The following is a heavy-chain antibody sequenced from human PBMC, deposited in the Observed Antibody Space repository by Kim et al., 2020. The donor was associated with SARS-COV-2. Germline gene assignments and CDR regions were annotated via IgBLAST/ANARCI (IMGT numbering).Heavy chain of an antibody. D-gene: IGHD6-13*01. CDR2: IYYSGST. CDR3: ARARKSIAAAHYYFDY. V-gene: IGHV4-39*07. CDR1: GGSISSSSYY. J-gene: IGHJ4*02. Sequence: SETLSLTCTVSGGSISSSSYYWGWIRQPPGKGLEWIGSIYYSGSTYYNPSLKSRVTISVDTSKNQFSLKLSSVTAADTAVYYCARARKSIAAAHYYFDYWGQGTLVTVSS.